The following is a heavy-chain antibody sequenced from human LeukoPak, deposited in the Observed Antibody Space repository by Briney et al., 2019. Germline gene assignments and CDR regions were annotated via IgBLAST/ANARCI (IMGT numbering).Heavy chain of an antibody. CDR3: ARALYCSSTSCYTAPFDY. J-gene: IGHJ4*02. CDR2: IYHSGST. CDR1: GGSISSSNW. D-gene: IGHD2-2*02. Sequence: SETLSLTCAVSGGSISSSNWWSWVRQPPGKGLEWIGEIYHSGSTNYNPSLKSRVTISVDKSKNQFSLKLSSVTAADTAVYYCARALYCSSTSCYTAPFDYWGQGTLVTVSS. V-gene: IGHV4-4*02.